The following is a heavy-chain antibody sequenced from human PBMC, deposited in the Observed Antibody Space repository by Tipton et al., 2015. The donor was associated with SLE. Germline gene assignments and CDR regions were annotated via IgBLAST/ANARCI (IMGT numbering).Heavy chain of an antibody. CDR1: GYTFTGYY. Sequence: QLVQSGAEVKKPGASVKDSCKASGYTFTGYYVHWVRQAPGQGPEWMGRINSNSGGTDYAQNFQGRVTLTRDTSISTAYMELRRLSSDDTAVYYCAREVYDDFFFFWDYWGQGTLVTVSS. CDR2: INSNSGGT. CDR3: AREVYDDFFFFWDY. V-gene: IGHV1-2*06. J-gene: IGHJ4*02. D-gene: IGHD5/OR15-5a*01.